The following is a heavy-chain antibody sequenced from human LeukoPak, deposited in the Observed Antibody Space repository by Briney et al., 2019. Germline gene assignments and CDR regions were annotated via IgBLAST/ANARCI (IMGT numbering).Heavy chain of an antibody. Sequence: ASVKVSCKASGYTFTGYYMHWVRQAPGQGLEWMGWINPNSGGTNYAQKFQGRVTMTRDTSISTAYMELSRLRSGDTAVYYCARGETRGYSGYDFLYWGQGTLVTVSS. CDR1: GYTFTGYY. CDR2: INPNSGGT. J-gene: IGHJ4*02. V-gene: IGHV1-2*02. CDR3: ARGETRGYSGYDFLY. D-gene: IGHD5-12*01.